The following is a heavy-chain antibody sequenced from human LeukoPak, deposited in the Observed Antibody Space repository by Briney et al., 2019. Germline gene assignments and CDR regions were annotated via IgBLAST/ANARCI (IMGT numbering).Heavy chain of an antibody. CDR2: IWYDGSNK. D-gene: IGHD4-17*01. V-gene: IGHV3-33*01. J-gene: IGHJ4*02. CDR3: ARDFTDYGDYGAFDY. CDR1: GFTFSSYG. Sequence: PGGSLRLSCAASGFTFSSYGMHWVRQAPGKGLEWVAAIWYDGSNKYYADSVKGRFTISRDNSKNTLYLQMNSLRAEDTAVYYCARDFTDYGDYGAFDYWGQGTLVTVSS.